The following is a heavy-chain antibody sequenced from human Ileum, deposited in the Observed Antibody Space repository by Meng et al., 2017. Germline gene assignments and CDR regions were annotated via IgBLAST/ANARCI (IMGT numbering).Heavy chain of an antibody. Sequence: QVQLAQSGAEVKKPGASVKVSCKASGYTFTDYYIHWVRQAPGQGLEWMGRINPNSGATNYAQKFQGRVTISRDNAKNSLYLQMNSLRAEDTAVYYCASDYWGQGTVVTVSP. CDR1: GYTFTDYY. CDR2: INPNSGAT. CDR3: ASDY. J-gene: IGHJ4*02. V-gene: IGHV1-2*06.